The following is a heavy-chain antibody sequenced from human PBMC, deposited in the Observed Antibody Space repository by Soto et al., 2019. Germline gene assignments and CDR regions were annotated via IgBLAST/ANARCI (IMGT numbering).Heavy chain of an antibody. V-gene: IGHV4-4*07. CDR2: IYARGDT. Sequence: PSWSLYLTCTVSGGSMSSYYWNWVRQPAGRGLEWIGRIYARGDTNYNPSLKSRVTMFVDRSTNEFSLRLTSVTAADTAVYYCAGIGEEVYYGMDVWGQGTTVNVSS. J-gene: IGHJ6*02. D-gene: IGHD1-26*01. CDR3: AGIGEEVYYGMDV. CDR1: GGSMSSYY.